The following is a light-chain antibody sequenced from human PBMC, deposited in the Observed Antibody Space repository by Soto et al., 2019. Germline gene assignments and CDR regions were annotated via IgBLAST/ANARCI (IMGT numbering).Light chain of an antibody. V-gene: IGLV2-8*01. CDR3: SSYAGSDNYV. Sequence: QSALTQPPSASGSPGQSVTISCTGTSSDVGGYNFVSWYQQYPGKAPKLMIYEVSKRPSGVPDRFSGSKSGNTASLTVSGLQAEDEDDYYCSSYAGSDNYVFGTGTKLTVL. J-gene: IGLJ1*01. CDR2: EVS. CDR1: SSDVGGYNF.